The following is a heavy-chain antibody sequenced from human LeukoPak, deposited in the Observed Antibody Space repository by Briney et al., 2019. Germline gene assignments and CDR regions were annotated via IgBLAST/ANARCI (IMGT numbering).Heavy chain of an antibody. V-gene: IGHV3-30*03. D-gene: IGHD3-3*01. Sequence: GGSLRLSCAPSGFTFSRHGMHWVRQAPGKGLEWVAIISNDGSRKYYAHSVEGRFTISRDDSKNTLYLQMDSLRAEDTAVYYCARDRAWNYFDYWGQGTLVTVSS. CDR1: GFTFSRHG. CDR2: ISNDGSRK. J-gene: IGHJ4*02. CDR3: ARDRAWNYFDY.